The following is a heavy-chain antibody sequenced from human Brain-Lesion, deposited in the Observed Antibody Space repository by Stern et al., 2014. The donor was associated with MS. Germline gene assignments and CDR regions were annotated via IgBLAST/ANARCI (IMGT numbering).Heavy chain of an antibody. CDR2: IKYDGRNK. CDR1: GFTFRNYG. J-gene: IGHJ4*02. V-gene: IGHV3-30*18. CDR3: AKGRFPYYYDASGYYAPLDY. Sequence: VQLVESGAGVVKPGRSLRLSCAASGFTFRNYGMHWVRQAPGKGLEWVAVIKYDGRNKYYADSVKGRFTISRDNSKNTLYLQMHSLRTEDTAVYYCAKGRFPYYYDASGYYAPLDYWGQGTLVTVSS. D-gene: IGHD3-22*01.